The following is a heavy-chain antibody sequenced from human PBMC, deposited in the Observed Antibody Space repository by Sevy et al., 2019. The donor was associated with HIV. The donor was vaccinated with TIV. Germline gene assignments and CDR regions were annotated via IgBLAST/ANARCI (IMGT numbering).Heavy chain of an antibody. CDR3: ARDKYYYVSGSFDY. J-gene: IGHJ4*01. D-gene: IGHD3-10*01. CDR2: IIAVFGTT. Sequence: ASVKVSCKASGGIFRSNAISWVRQAPGQGLEWMGGIIAVFGTTNYAQKFQGRVTVTADESRSTAYMELSSLRSEDTAVNYCARDKYYYVSGSFDYWGHGTQVTVSS. V-gene: IGHV1-69*13. CDR1: GGIFRSNA.